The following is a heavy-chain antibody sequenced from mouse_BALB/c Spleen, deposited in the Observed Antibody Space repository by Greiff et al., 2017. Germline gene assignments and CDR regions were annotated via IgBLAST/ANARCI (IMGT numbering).Heavy chain of an antibody. V-gene: IGHV1S16*01. Sequence: VQLQQSGAELVKPGASVKLSCKASGYTFTSYYMYWVKQRPGQGLEWIGENNPSNGGTNFNEKFKSKATLTVDKSSSTAYMQLSSLTSEDSAVYYCTFITTENDYWGQGTTLTVSS. CDR1: GYTFTSYY. CDR2: NNPSNGGT. J-gene: IGHJ2*01. D-gene: IGHD1-1*01. CDR3: TFITTENDY.